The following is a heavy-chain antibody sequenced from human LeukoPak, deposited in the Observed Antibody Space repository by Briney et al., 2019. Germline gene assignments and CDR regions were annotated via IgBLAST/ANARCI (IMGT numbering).Heavy chain of an antibody. Sequence: GGSLRLSCAASGFIFSDSAMHWVRQASGKGLEWVGHVRSKPNNYATESAASVKTRFTITRDNSENMTYLQMNTLKTADKSVADCSRPAHDFEGWSGYYFFWGRGILVSVSS. CDR1: GFIFSDSA. D-gene: IGHD3-3*01. CDR3: SRPAHDFEGWSGYYFF. CDR2: VRSKPNNYAT. V-gene: IGHV3-73*01. J-gene: IGHJ4*02.